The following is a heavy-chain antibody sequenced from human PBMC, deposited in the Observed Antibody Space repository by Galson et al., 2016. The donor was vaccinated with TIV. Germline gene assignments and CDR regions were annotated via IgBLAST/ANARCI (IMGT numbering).Heavy chain of an antibody. J-gene: IGHJ4*02. CDR2: IIPILGMT. D-gene: IGHD5-12*01. CDR1: GGTFSSYD. V-gene: IGHV1-69*04. CDR3: ARSPHSAYGTFSDY. Sequence: SVKVSCKASGGTFSSYDLSWVRQAPGQGLEWMGRIIPILGMTNYAQRFQGRVTITADRSATTAYMELNSLRSEDTAVYYCARSPHSAYGTFSDYWGQGALVTVPS.